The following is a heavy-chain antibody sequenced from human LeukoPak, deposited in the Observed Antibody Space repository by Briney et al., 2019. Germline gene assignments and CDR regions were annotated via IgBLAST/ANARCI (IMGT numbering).Heavy chain of an antibody. CDR3: ARDRGSSLVPGY. CDR1: GGSISGYY. CDR2: IYYSGST. Sequence: SETLSLTCTVSGGSISGYYWSWIRQPPGKGLEWIGYIYYSGSTNYNPSLKSRVTISVDTSKNQFSLKLSSVTAADTAVYYCARDRGSSLVPGYWGQGTLVTVSS. V-gene: IGHV4-59*12. J-gene: IGHJ4*02. D-gene: IGHD6-13*01.